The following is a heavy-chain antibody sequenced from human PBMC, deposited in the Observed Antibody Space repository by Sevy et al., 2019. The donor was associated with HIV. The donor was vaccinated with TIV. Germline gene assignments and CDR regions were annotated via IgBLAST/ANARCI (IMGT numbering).Heavy chain of an antibody. CDR1: GFTFSVSA. V-gene: IGHV3-73*01. D-gene: IGHD2-8*01. J-gene: IGHJ4*02. CDR2: IRSKTNSYAT. Sequence: GGSLRLSCAASGFTFSVSAMHWVRQASGKGLEWVGRIRSKTNSYATAHATSLEGRFRISRDDSKNTTYLQMNSLNTEDTAVYYSGGSCINGVCSWGQGTQVTVSS. CDR3: GGSCINGVCS.